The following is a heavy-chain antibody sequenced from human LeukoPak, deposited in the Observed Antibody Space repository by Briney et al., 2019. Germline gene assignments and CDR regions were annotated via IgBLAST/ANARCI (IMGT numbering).Heavy chain of an antibody. CDR3: TREYSSGWPFDF. CDR2: IRSKADTYTT. V-gene: IGHV3-73*01. J-gene: IGHJ4*02. D-gene: IGHD6-19*01. CDR1: GFTFSASA. Sequence: PGGSLRLSCAASGFTFSASAVHWVRRASGKGLEWVGRIRSKADTYTTSYAASVKGRFTISRDDSKNTAFLLLNSLKTEDTAVYYCTREYSSGWPFDFWGQGTLVTVSS.